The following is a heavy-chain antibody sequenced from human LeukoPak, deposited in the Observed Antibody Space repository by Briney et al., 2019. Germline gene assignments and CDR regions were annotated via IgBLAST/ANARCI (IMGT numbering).Heavy chain of an antibody. CDR3: ARGQPGVAAAGNLDY. J-gene: IGHJ4*02. D-gene: IGHD6-13*01. V-gene: IGHV3-7*01. Sequence: GGSLRLSCAASGFTFSNNWMTWVRQAPGKGLEWVASVNKDGNQKYYVDSLKGRFTISRDNAKNSLYLQMNSLRAEDTAVYYCARGQPGVAAAGNLDYWGQGTLVTVSS. CDR2: VNKDGNQK. CDR1: GFTFSNNW.